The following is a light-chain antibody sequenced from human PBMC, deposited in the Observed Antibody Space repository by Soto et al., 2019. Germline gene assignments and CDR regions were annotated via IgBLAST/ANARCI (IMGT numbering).Light chain of an antibody. Sequence: QSALTQPASVSGSPGQSITISWTGTSSDVGSYNLVSWYQQHPGKAPKLMIYEDTKRPSGVSNRFSGSKSGNTASLTISGLQAEDEADYYCCSYAGSSTVVVFGGGTKLTVL. CDR3: CSYAGSSTVVV. CDR2: EDT. CDR1: SSDVGSYNL. J-gene: IGLJ2*01. V-gene: IGLV2-23*02.